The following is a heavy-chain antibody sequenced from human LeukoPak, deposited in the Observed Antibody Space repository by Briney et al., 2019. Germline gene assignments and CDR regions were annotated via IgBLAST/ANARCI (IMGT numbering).Heavy chain of an antibody. CDR2: INQDGSKK. CDR1: GFTFSSYW. J-gene: IGHJ5*02. V-gene: IGHV3-7*01. D-gene: IGHD1-1*01. CDR3: ARGATERTRWFDP. Sequence: GGSLRLSCAASGFTFSSYWMSWVRQAPGKGLEWVANINQDGSKKYYVDSVKGRFTISRDNAKNPLYLELKGLRAEDTAAYYCARGATERTRWFDPWGQGTLVTVSS.